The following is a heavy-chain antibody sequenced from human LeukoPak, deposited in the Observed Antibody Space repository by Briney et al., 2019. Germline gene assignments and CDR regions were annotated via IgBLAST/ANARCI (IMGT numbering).Heavy chain of an antibody. CDR2: INPSGGST. J-gene: IGHJ6*03. Sequence: GASVKVSCKASGYTFTSYYMHWVRQAPGQGLEWMGIINPSGGSTSYAQKFQGRVTMTRDMSTSTVYMELSSLRSEDTAVYYCARDRMVRGVIGHRKYYMDVWGKGATVTISS. CDR1: GYTFTSYY. V-gene: IGHV1-46*01. CDR3: ARDRMVRGVIGHRKYYMDV. D-gene: IGHD3-10*01.